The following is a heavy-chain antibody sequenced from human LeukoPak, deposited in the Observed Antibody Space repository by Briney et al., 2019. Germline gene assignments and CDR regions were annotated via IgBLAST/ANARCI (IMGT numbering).Heavy chain of an antibody. J-gene: IGHJ4*02. Sequence: SETLSLTCAVSGGSISSYYWSWIRQPPGQGLEWIGYIYYSGSTNYNPSLKSRVTISVDTSKNQFSLKLSSVTAADTAVYYCARQGYSSGWHKGFDYWGQGTQVTVSS. V-gene: IGHV4-59*08. CDR1: GGSISSYY. CDR3: ARQGYSSGWHKGFDY. D-gene: IGHD6-19*01. CDR2: IYYSGST.